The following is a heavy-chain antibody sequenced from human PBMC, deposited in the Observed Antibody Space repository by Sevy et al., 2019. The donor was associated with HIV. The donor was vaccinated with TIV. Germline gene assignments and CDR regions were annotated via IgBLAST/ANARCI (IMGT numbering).Heavy chain of an antibody. Sequence: LSLTCTVSGGSISSGGYYWSWIRQHPGKGLEWIGYIYYSGSTYYNPSLKSRVTISVDTSKNQFSLKLSSVTAADTAVYYCAREKGLGVVVMDPWGQGTLVTVSS. CDR3: AREKGLGVVVMDP. CDR2: IYYSGST. V-gene: IGHV4-31*03. J-gene: IGHJ5*02. CDR1: GGSISSGGYY. D-gene: IGHD3-22*01.